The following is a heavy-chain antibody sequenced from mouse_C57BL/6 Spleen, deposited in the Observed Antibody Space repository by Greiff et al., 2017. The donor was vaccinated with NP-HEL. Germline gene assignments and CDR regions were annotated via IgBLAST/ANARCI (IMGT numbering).Heavy chain of an antibody. Sequence: EVMLVESEGGLVQPGSSMKLSCTASGFTFSDYYMAWVRQVPEKGLEWVANINYDGSSTYYLDSLKSRFIIARDNAKNILYLQMSSLKSEDTATYYCARVDQGAMDYWGQGTSVTVSS. V-gene: IGHV5-16*01. CDR3: ARVDQGAMDY. CDR2: INYDGSST. J-gene: IGHJ4*01. CDR1: GFTFSDYY.